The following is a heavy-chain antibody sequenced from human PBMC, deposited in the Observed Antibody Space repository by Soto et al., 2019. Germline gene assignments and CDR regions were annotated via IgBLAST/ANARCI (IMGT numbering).Heavy chain of an antibody. CDR2: ISSSSSYI. J-gene: IGHJ4*02. Sequence: EVQLVESGGGLVKPGGSLRLSCAASGFTFSSYSMNWVRQAPGKGLEWVSSISSSSSYIYYADSVKGRFTISRDNAKNSLYLQMNSLRAEDTAVYYCARGCQDDILTGYYGSCFAYWVQGTLVTVSS. D-gene: IGHD3-9*01. V-gene: IGHV3-21*01. CDR1: GFTFSSYS. CDR3: ARGCQDDILTGYYGSCFAY.